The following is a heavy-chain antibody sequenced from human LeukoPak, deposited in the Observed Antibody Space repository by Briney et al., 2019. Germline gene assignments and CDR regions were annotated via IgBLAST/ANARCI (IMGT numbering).Heavy chain of an antibody. CDR3: ATYSSSWSSFDY. D-gene: IGHD6-13*01. V-gene: IGHV4-59*01. CDR2: IYYSGST. CDR1: GGSISSYY. Sequence: PSETLPLTCTVSGGSISSYYWSWIRQPPGKGLEWIGYIYYSGSTNYNPSLKSRVTISVDTSKNQFSLKLSSVTAADTAVFYCATYSSSWSSFDYWGQGTLVTVSS. J-gene: IGHJ4*02.